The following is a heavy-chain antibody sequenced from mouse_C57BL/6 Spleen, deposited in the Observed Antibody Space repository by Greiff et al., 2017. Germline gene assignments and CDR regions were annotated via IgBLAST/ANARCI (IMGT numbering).Heavy chain of an antibody. J-gene: IGHJ4*01. D-gene: IGHD2-14*01. CDR3: AGHRGTKLYAMDY. V-gene: IGHV2-2*01. CDR2: IWSGGST. CDR1: GFSLTSYG. Sequence: VQLVESGPGLVQPSQSLSITCTVSGFSLTSYGVHWVRQSPGKGLEWLGVIWSGGSTDYNAAFISRLSISKDNSKSQVFFKMNSLQADDTAIYYCAGHRGTKLYAMDYWGQGTSVTVSS.